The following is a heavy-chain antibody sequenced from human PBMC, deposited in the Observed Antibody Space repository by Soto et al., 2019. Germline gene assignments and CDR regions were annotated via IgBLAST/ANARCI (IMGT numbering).Heavy chain of an antibody. CDR2: ISAYNGNT. J-gene: IGHJ6*02. CDR1: GYTFTSYG. Sequence: GASVTVSCKASGYTFTSYGISWVRQAPGQGLEWMGWISAYNGNTNYAQKLQGRVTMTTDTSTSTAYMELRSLRSDDTAVYYCARHAVASRHYYYYYGMDVWGQGTTVTVSS. D-gene: IGHD6-19*01. V-gene: IGHV1-18*04. CDR3: ARHAVASRHYYYYYGMDV.